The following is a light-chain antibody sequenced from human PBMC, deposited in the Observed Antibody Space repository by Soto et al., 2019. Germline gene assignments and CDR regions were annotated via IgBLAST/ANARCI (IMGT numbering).Light chain of an antibody. CDR1: QSVSSN. Sequence: EIVMTQSPATLSVSPGERSTLSCRSSQSVSSNVAWYQQKPGQAPRLLMYGASTRATGIPARVSGSGSGTEFTLTISRLQSEDFAVYYCQQYNTWPPLITFGQGTRLEI. CDR3: QQYNTWPPLIT. V-gene: IGKV3-15*01. CDR2: GAS. J-gene: IGKJ5*01.